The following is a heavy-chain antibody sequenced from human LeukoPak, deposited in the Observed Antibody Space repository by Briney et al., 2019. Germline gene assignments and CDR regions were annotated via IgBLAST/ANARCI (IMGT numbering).Heavy chain of an antibody. CDR2: IYSGGST. J-gene: IGHJ4*02. CDR1: GFTVSSNY. V-gene: IGHV3-66*02. D-gene: IGHD6-19*01. Sequence: SGGSLRLSCAASGFTVSSNYMSWVRQAPGKGLEWVSVIYSGGSTYYADSVKGRFTISRDNSKNTLYLQMNSLRAADTAVYYCARSQGQSGWYSYWGQGTLVTVSS. CDR3: ARSQGQSGWYSY.